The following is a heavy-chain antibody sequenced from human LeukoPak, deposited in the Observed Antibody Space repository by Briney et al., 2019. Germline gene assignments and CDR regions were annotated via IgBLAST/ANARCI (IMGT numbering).Heavy chain of an antibody. V-gene: IGHV1-69*13. CDR2: IIPIFGTA. D-gene: IGHD3-10*01. Sequence: SVKVSCKASGGTFSSYAISWVRQAPGQGLEWMGGIIPIFGTANYAQKFQGRVTITADESTSTAYMELSSLRSEDTAVYYCARDSYYYGSGSYFSIYPLGRVIYYYYGMDVWGQGTTVTVSS. J-gene: IGHJ6*02. CDR3: ARDSYYYGSGSYFSIYPLGRVIYYYYGMDV. CDR1: GGTFSSYA.